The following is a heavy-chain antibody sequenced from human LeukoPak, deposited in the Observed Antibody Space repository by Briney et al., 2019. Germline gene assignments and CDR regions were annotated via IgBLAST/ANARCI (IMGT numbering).Heavy chain of an antibody. J-gene: IGHJ3*02. Sequence: SETLSLTCAVSGGSISSYYWSWIRQPPGKGLEWIGYIYYSGSTNYNPSLKSRVTISVDTSKNQFSLKLSSVTAADTAVYYCACCAARYYYGWGPLSDAFDIWGQGTMVTVSS. CDR3: ACCAARYYYGWGPLSDAFDI. CDR2: IYYSGST. D-gene: IGHD3-10*01. V-gene: IGHV4-59*12. CDR1: GGSISSYY.